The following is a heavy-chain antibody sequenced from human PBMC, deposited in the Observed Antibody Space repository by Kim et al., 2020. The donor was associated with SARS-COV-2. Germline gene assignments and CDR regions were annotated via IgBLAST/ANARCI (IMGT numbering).Heavy chain of an antibody. D-gene: IGHD3-3*01. CDR2: IYYSGST. Sequence: SETLSLTCTVSGGSISSGGYYWSWIRQHPGKGLEWIGYIYYSGSTYYNPSLKSRVTISVDTSKNQFSLKLSSVTAADTAVYYCARADITIFGVVSQFDYWGQGTLVTVSS. J-gene: IGHJ4*02. CDR3: ARADITIFGVVSQFDY. CDR1: GGSISSGGYY. V-gene: IGHV4-31*03.